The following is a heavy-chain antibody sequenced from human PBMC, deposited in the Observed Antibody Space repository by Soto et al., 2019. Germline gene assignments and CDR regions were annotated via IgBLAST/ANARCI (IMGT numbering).Heavy chain of an antibody. CDR3: ARSYDILTGYYANDY. CDR1: GGSISSGGYY. Sequence: QVQLQESGPGLVKPSQTLSLTCTVSGGSISSGGYYWSWIRQHPGKGLEWIGYIYYSGSTYYNPSRKSRVTISVDTSKNQFSLKLSSVTAADTAVYYCARSYDILTGYYANDYWGQGTLVTVSS. J-gene: IGHJ4*02. D-gene: IGHD3-9*01. CDR2: IYYSGST. V-gene: IGHV4-31*03.